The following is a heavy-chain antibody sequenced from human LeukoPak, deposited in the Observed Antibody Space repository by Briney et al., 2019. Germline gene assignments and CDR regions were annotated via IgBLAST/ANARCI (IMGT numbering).Heavy chain of an antibody. CDR1: GFTVSSNY. J-gene: IGHJ5*02. V-gene: IGHV3-53*01. CDR3: ARGEGLAARLWFDP. Sequence: GGSLRLSCAASGFTVSSNYMSWVRQAPGKGLEWVSVIYSGGSTYYADSVKGRFTISRDNSKNTLYLQTNSLRAEDTAVYYCARGEGLAARLWFDPWGQGTLVTVSS. D-gene: IGHD6-6*01. CDR2: IYSGGST.